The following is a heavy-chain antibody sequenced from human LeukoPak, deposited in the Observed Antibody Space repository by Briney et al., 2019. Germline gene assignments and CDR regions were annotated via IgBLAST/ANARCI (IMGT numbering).Heavy chain of an antibody. V-gene: IGHV4-30-2*01. CDR1: GGSISSGGYS. Sequence: PSETLSLTCAVSGGSISSGGYSWSWIRQPPGKGLEWIGYIYHSGSTYYNPSLKSRVTISVDRSKNQFSLKLSSVTAADTAVYYCARVVVVVPAAIETFDPWGQGTLVTVSS. D-gene: IGHD2-2*02. J-gene: IGHJ5*02. CDR2: IYHSGST. CDR3: ARVVVVVPAAIETFDP.